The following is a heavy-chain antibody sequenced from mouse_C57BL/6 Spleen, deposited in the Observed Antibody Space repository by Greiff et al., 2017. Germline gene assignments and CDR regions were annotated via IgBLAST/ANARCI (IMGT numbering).Heavy chain of an antibody. CDR2: INPSNGGT. D-gene: IGHD1-1*01. Sequence: QVQLQQPGTELVKPGASVKLSCTASGYTFTSYWMHWVKQRPGQGLEWIGNINPSNGGTNYNEKFKSKATLTVDKSSSTAYMQLSSLTSEDSAVYYCARPSFYYYGSSYGFAYWGQGTLVTVSA. CDR3: ARPSFYYYGSSYGFAY. J-gene: IGHJ3*01. V-gene: IGHV1-53*01. CDR1: GYTFTSYW.